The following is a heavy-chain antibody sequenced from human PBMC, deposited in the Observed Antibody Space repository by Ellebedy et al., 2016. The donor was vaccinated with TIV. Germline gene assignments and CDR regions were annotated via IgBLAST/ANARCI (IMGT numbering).Heavy chain of an antibody. V-gene: IGHV3-74*01. CDR1: GFALSSNW. Sequence: GESLKISCAASGFALSSNWMYWVRQAPGKGLVWVSRINGDGSNPDYADSVRGRFAISRDNGQNTLSLQMDSLRAEDTAVYYCARSVYTASRMDVWGQGTTVTVSS. CDR3: ARSVYTASRMDV. D-gene: IGHD5/OR15-5a*01. CDR2: INGDGSNP. J-gene: IGHJ6*02.